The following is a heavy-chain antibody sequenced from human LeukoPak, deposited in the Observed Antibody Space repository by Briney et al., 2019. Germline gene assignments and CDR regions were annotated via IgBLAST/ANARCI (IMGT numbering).Heavy chain of an antibody. V-gene: IGHV3-11*06. CDR2: ISSSSSYT. CDR3: ARVRPVGATLDY. D-gene: IGHD1-26*01. Sequence: PGGSLRLSCAASGFTFSDYYMSWIRQAPGKGLEWVSYISSSSSYTNYADSVKGRFTISRDNAKNSLYLQMNSLRAEDTAVYYCARVRPVGATLDYWGQGTLVTVST. CDR1: GFTFSDYY. J-gene: IGHJ4*02.